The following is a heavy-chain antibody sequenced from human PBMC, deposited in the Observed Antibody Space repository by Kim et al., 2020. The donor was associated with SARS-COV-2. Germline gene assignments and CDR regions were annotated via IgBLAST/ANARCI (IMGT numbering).Heavy chain of an antibody. D-gene: IGHD5-12*01. CDR3: ASWGGGYGYFDY. CDR2: INPSGGST. V-gene: IGHV1-46*01. CDR1: GYTFTSYY. Sequence: ASVKVSCKASGYTFTSYYMHWVRQAPGQGLEWMGIINPSGGSTSYAQKFQGRVTMTRDTSTSTVYMELSSLRSEDTAVYYCASWGGGYGYFDYWGQGTMVTVSS. J-gene: IGHJ4*02.